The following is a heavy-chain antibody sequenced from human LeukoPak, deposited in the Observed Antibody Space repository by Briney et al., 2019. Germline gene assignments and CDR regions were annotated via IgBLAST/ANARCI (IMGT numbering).Heavy chain of an antibody. D-gene: IGHD4-17*01. J-gene: IGHJ4*02. Sequence: GGSLRLSCAASGFTFSSYGMHWVRQAPGKGLEWVAFIRYDGSNKYYADSVKGRFTISRDNSKNTLYLQMNSLRAEDTAVYYCAKDLRVSMTTVTKYYFDYWSQGTLVTVSS. CDR2: IRYDGSNK. CDR3: AKDLRVSMTTVTKYYFDY. CDR1: GFTFSSYG. V-gene: IGHV3-30*02.